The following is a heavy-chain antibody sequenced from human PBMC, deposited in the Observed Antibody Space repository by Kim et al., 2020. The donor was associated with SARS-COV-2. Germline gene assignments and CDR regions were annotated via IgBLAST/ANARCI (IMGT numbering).Heavy chain of an antibody. D-gene: IGHD1-1*01. Sequence: GGSLRLSCAASGFTFSNYWMSWVRQAPGKGLEWVAYIKQVGGEKYYADSVKGRFTISRDNAKNSLYLQKNSLRAEDTAVYYCARLWDGVTGTTPWDYWGQGTLVTVSS. V-gene: IGHV3-7*03. CDR1: GFTFSNYW. CDR2: IKQVGGEK. CDR3: ARLWDGVTGTTPWDY. J-gene: IGHJ4*02.